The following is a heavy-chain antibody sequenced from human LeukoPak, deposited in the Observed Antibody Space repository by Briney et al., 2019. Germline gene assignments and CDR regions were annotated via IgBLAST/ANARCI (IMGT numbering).Heavy chain of an antibody. D-gene: IGHD3-3*01. CDR2: IIPIFGTA. Sequence: GASVKVSCKASGGTFSSYAISWVRQAPGQGLEWMGGIIPIFGTANYAQKFQGRVTITADESTSTAYMELSSLRSEDTAVYYCARAKYDFWSGYYTDSRYYYGMDVWGQGTTVTVSS. CDR1: GGTFSSYA. J-gene: IGHJ6*02. V-gene: IGHV1-69*13. CDR3: ARAKYDFWSGYYTDSRYYYGMDV.